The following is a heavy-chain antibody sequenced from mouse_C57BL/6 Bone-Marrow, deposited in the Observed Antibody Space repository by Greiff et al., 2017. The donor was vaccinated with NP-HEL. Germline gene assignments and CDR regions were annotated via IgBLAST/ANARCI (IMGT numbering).Heavy chain of an antibody. V-gene: IGHV1-36*01. CDR1: GFTFTDYY. CDR2: VYPYNGGT. J-gene: IGHJ1*03. D-gene: IGHD1-1*01. CDR3: AEEDYDGSSGGDFDV. Sequence: EVQLQQSGPVLVKPGPSVKISCKASGFTFTDYYMHWVKQSHGKSLEWIGLVYPYNGGTSYNQKFKGKATLTVDTSSSTAYMELNSLTSEDSAVDYCAEEDYDGSSGGDFDVWGTGTTVTVSS.